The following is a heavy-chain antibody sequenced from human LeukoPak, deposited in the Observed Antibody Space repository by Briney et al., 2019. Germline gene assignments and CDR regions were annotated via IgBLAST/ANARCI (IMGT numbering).Heavy chain of an antibody. V-gene: IGHV4-59*04. CDR3: ASTDPRADGVWFDP. D-gene: IGHD2-2*01. CDR1: GGSISSYY. CDR2: IYYSGST. J-gene: IGHJ5*02. Sequence: SETLSLTCTVSGGSISSYYWSWIRQPPGKGLEWIGYIYYSGSTYYNPSLKSRVTISVDTSKNQFSLKLSSVTAADTAVYYCASTDPRADGVWFDPWGQGTLVTVSS.